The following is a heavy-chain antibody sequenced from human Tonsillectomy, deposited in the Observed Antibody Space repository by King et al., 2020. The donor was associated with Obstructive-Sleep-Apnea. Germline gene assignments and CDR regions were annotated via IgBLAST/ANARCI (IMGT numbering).Heavy chain of an antibody. V-gene: IGHV4-59*01. J-gene: IGHJ5*01. CDR3: ARAPYGSGIIDWFDS. Sequence: VQLQESGPGLVKPSETLSLTCTVSGGSIGTYYWSWIRQPPGKGLEWMGYIYYSGSSNYRPSLKSRVTISVDTSKNQFSLMLSSVTAADTAVYYCARAPYGSGIIDWFDSWGQGALVTVSS. D-gene: IGHD3-10*01. CDR1: GGSIGTYY. CDR2: IYYSGSS.